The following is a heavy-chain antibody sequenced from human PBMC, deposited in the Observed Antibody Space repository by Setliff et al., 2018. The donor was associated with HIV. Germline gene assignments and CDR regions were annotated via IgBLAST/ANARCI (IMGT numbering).Heavy chain of an antibody. Sequence: ASVMVSCKASGYTFNNYDIHWVRQATGEGLEWMGRMNPKTGNTGYAQKFQDRVTLTRNTSISIAYMELSGLTSEDTAVYYCARALAGGPYYDFWSGSYRDQYNYMDVWGKGTKVTVSS. CDR1: GYTFNNYD. D-gene: IGHD3-3*01. CDR2: MNPKTGNT. J-gene: IGHJ6*03. V-gene: IGHV1-8*02. CDR3: ARALAGGPYYDFWSGSYRDQYNYMDV.